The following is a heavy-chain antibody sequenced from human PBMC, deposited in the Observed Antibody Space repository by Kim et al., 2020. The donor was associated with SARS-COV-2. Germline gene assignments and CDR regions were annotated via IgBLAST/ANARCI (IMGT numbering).Heavy chain of an antibody. Sequence: GGSLRLSCAASGFTFSSYGMHWVRQAPGKGLEWVAVIWYDGSNKYYADSVKGRFTISRDNSKNTLYLQMNSLRAEDTAVYYCARGVVVRGNYGMDVWGQGTTVTVSS. J-gene: IGHJ6*02. D-gene: IGHD3-10*01. CDR3: ARGVVVRGNYGMDV. CDR2: IWYDGSNK. CDR1: GFTFSSYG. V-gene: IGHV3-33*01.